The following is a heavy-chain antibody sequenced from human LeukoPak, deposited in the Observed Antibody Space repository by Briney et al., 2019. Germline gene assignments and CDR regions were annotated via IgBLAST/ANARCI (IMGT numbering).Heavy chain of an antibody. D-gene: IGHD3-10*01. CDR2: IYYSGST. CDR1: GGSISSSSYY. CDR3: ARVPLFGWAPYYYYYYMDV. V-gene: IGHV4-39*07. Sequence: PSETLSPTCTVSGGSISSSSYYWGWIRQPPGKGLEWIGSIYYSGSTYYNPSLKSRVTISVDTSKNQFSLKLSSVTAADTAVYYCARVPLFGWAPYYYYYYMDVWGKGTTVTVSS. J-gene: IGHJ6*03.